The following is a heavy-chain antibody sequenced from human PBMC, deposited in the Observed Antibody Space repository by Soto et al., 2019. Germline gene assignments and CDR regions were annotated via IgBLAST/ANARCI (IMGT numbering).Heavy chain of an antibody. D-gene: IGHD1-1*01. J-gene: IGHJ3*01. CDR3: ATWHELEHAYDV. Sequence: DVQLVESGGGLIQHGESLRLSCAAFGFTISGKKYVAWVRQAPGKGLEWVSALYDIDGSFYADSVKGRFTTSSDSSKTTVYLQMNDLRPDDTAVYYCATWHELEHAYDVWGLGTTVTVSS. V-gene: IGHV3-53*01. CDR2: LYDIDGS. CDR1: GFTISGKKY.